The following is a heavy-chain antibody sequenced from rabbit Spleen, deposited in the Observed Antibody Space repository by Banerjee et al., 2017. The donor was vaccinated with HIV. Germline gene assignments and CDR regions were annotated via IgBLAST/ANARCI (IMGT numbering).Heavy chain of an antibody. CDR3: ARDLVGVIGWNFYL. J-gene: IGHJ4*01. CDR1: GFSFSSDYY. D-gene: IGHD1-1*01. V-gene: IGHV1S40*01. Sequence: QSLEESGGDLVKPGASLTLTCTASGFSFSSDYYMCWVRQAPGKGLECGACINAVTGKAVYASWAKGRFTISRTSSTTVTLRMTSLTAADTATYFCARDLVGVIGWNFYLWGQGTLVTVS. CDR2: INAVTGKA.